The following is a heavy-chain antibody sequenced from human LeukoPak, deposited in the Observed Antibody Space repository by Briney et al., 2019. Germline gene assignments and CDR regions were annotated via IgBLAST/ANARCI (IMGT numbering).Heavy chain of an antibody. Sequence: ASVKVSCKVSGYTLTELSMHWVRQAPGKGLEWMGGFDPEDGETIYAQKFQGRVTMTEDTSTDTAYMELSSLRSEDTAAYYCATAATYCGGDCYGGFDYWGQGTLVTVSS. J-gene: IGHJ4*02. D-gene: IGHD2-21*02. V-gene: IGHV1-24*01. CDR1: GYTLTELS. CDR2: FDPEDGET. CDR3: ATAATYCGGDCYGGFDY.